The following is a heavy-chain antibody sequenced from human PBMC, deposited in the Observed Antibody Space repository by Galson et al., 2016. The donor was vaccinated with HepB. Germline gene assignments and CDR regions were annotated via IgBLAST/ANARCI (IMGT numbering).Heavy chain of an antibody. Sequence: SETLSLTCTVSSGSISSYYWSWIRLPPGKGLEWIGYMYHTDSPNYNPSLNYNPSLKSRVTISVDKSKNQFSLNLSSVTAADTAVYYCARGIGGSFYYFDYWGQGPQVTVSS. V-gene: IGHV4-59*01. CDR2: MYHTDSPNYNPSL. CDR1: SGSISSYY. D-gene: IGHD1-26*01. CDR3: ARGIGGSFYYFDY. J-gene: IGHJ4*02.